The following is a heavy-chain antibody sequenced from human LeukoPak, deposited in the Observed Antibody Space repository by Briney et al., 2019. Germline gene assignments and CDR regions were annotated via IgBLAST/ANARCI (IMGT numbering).Heavy chain of an antibody. CDR2: IYHSGST. V-gene: IGHV4-34*01. CDR1: GGSFSGYY. CDR3: ARQNLGPAPVKY. J-gene: IGHJ4*02. Sequence: SETLSLTCAVFGGSFSGYYWSWIRQPPGKGLEWIGEIYHSGSTNYNPSLESRVTISVDTSKNQFSLKLSAVTAADTAVYYCARQNLGPAPVKYWGQGTLVTVSS.